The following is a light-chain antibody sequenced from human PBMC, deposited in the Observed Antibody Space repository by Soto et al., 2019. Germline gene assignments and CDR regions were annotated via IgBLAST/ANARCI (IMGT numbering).Light chain of an antibody. J-gene: IGKJ1*01. CDR2: GAS. CDR1: QSVSSSY. CDR3: QHYKT. Sequence: EILLTQSPGTLSLSPGERATLSCRASQSVSSSYLAWFQQKPGQAPRVLIYGASSRATGIPDRFSGSGSGTDFTLTISRLEPEDFAVYYCQHYKTFGQGTKVDIK. V-gene: IGKV3-20*01.